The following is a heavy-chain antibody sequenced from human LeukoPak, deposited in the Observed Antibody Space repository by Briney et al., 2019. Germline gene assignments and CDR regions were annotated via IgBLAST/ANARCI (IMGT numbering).Heavy chain of an antibody. Sequence: GGSLRLSCAASGFTFSSYSMNWVRQAPGKGLEWVSSISSSSSYIYYADSVKGRFAISRDNAKNSLYLQMNSLKTEDTAVYYCTTDAGYDYVWGSFLHNYYFDYWGQGTLVTVSP. D-gene: IGHD3-16*01. CDR1: GFTFSSYS. CDR2: ISSSSSYI. CDR3: TTDAGYDYVWGSFLHNYYFDY. V-gene: IGHV3-21*03. J-gene: IGHJ4*02.